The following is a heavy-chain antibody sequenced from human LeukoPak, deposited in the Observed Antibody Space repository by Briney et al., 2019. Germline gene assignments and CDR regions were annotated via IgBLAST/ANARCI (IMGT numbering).Heavy chain of an antibody. J-gene: IGHJ4*02. D-gene: IGHD6-13*01. V-gene: IGHV4-61*02. CDR1: GGSISSGSYY. CDR2: IYTSGST. Sequence: PSETLSLTCTVSGGSISSGSYYWSWIRQPAGKGLEWIGRIYTSGSTNYNPSLKSRVTISVDTSKNQFSLKLSSVTAADTAVYYCARDLPGGGYSSWMDYWGQGTLVTVSS. CDR3: ARDLPGGGYSSWMDY.